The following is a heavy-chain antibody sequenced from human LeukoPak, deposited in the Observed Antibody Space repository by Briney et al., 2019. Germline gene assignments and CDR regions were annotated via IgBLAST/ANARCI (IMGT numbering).Heavy chain of an antibody. CDR3: ARDYGSGSYSSSAGA. Sequence: ASVKVSCKASGGTFSSYAISWVRQAPGQGLEWMGGIIPIFGTANYAQKFQGRVTITTDESTSTAYMELSSLRSEDTAVYYCARDYGSGSYSSSAGAWGQGTLVTVSS. J-gene: IGHJ5*02. D-gene: IGHD3-10*01. V-gene: IGHV1-69*05. CDR1: GGTFSSYA. CDR2: IIPIFGTA.